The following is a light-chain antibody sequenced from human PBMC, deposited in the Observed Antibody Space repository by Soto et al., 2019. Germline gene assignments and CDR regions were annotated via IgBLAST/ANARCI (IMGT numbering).Light chain of an antibody. CDR3: QQYNDWPPWT. CDR2: GAS. V-gene: IGKV3D-15*01. J-gene: IGKJ1*01. Sequence: EIVLTQSPGTLSLSPGGRATLSCRASQNINIGLAWYRQKPGQAPRLLIYGASTRATVTPARFSGSGSGTEFTLTISSLQSEDFAAYYCQQYNDWPPWTFGQGTKV. CDR1: QNINIG.